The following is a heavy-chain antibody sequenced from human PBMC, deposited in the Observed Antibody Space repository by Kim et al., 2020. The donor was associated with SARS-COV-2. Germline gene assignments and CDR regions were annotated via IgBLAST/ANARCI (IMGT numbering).Heavy chain of an antibody. Sequence: FFNPPLRSRLTMSQDTSKNQFSLRLSSVTAADTAVYYCTKPRAWANTFDVWGRGTMVTVSS. D-gene: IGHD2-8*01. CDR3: TKPRAWANTFDV. V-gene: IGHV4-39*01. J-gene: IGHJ3*01.